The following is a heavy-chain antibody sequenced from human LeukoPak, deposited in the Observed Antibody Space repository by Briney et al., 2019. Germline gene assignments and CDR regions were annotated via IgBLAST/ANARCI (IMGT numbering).Heavy chain of an antibody. J-gene: IGHJ4*02. CDR2: ISSSSSYI. CDR1: GFTFSSYS. V-gene: IGHV3-21*01. Sequence: PGGSLRLSCAASGFTFSSYSMNWVRQAPGKGLEWVSSISSSSSYIYYADSVKGRFTISRDNSNNTVYLHMNSLRTEDTAMYYCAKDAGLNSYGSWLDYWGQGTLVTVSS. CDR3: AKDAGLNSYGSWLDY. D-gene: IGHD5-18*01.